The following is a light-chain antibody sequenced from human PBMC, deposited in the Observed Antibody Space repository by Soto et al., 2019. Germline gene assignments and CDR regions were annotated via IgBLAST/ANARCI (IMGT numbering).Light chain of an antibody. J-gene: IGKJ2*01. CDR1: QSVSSSY. V-gene: IGKV3-20*01. CDR3: QQYGSSPYT. Sequence: EIVLTQSPGTLSLSPGERATLSCRASQSVSSSYLAWYQQKPGQAPRLIIYGASDRATGIPDRFSGSVSGSDFTLTISILEPEDFAVYYCQQYGSSPYTFGHGTKLEIK. CDR2: GAS.